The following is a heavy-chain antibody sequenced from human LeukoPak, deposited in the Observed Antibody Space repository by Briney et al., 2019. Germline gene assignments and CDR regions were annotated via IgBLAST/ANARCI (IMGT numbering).Heavy chain of an antibody. Sequence: GGSLRLSCAASGFTFSGSTMHWVRQASGKGLEWVGRIRSNANSYATVYAASVKGRFTISRDDSKNTAYLQMNSLRAEDTAVYYCARAEDTAMAGDYWGQGTLVTVSS. CDR3: ARAEDTAMAGDY. V-gene: IGHV3-73*01. CDR1: GFTFSGST. D-gene: IGHD5-18*01. J-gene: IGHJ4*02. CDR2: IRSNANSYAT.